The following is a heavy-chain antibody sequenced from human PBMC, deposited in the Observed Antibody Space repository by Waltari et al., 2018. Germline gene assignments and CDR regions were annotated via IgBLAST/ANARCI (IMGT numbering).Heavy chain of an antibody. D-gene: IGHD3-10*01. V-gene: IGHV3-23*01. J-gene: IGHJ6*02. CDR2: ISNSGGQI. Sequence: LSWVRQAQGRGLEWVSVISNSGGQIFYADSVKGRFMISRDNSKNTLFLQLTSLRVEDTAIYYCAKNEGSGSPWYYHLDLWGQGTTVTVSS. CDR3: AKNEGSGSPWYYHLDL.